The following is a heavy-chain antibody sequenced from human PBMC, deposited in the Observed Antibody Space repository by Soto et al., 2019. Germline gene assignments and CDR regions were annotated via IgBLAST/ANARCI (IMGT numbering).Heavy chain of an antibody. CDR1: VMTFSSHG. Sequence: QVQLVESGGGVVQPGTSLRLSCAASVMTFSSHGMHWVRQAPGKGLEWVAVIWDDGSNKYHADSVKGRFTISRDNSKSTLYLQMDSLRAEDTAVYYCARHRGTIDHYYMDVWGKGTTVTVSS. J-gene: IGHJ6*03. CDR3: ARHRGTIDHYYMDV. CDR2: IWDDGSNK. V-gene: IGHV3-33*01. D-gene: IGHD1-7*01.